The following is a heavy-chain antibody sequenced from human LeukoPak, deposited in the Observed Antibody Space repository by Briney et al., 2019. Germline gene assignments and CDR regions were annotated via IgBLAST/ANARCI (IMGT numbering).Heavy chain of an antibody. Sequence: SETLSLTCTVSGGSISSSPDYWGWLRQPPGKGLEWIGNIFYSGNTYYNPSLRSRAIISLNTSNNQFSLHLTPVTAADTAVYYCARGGYSYGFGDYYYYMDVWGKGTTVTVSS. V-gene: IGHV4-39*07. CDR2: IFYSGNT. CDR1: GGSISSSPDY. CDR3: ARGGYSYGFGDYYYYMDV. J-gene: IGHJ6*03. D-gene: IGHD5-18*01.